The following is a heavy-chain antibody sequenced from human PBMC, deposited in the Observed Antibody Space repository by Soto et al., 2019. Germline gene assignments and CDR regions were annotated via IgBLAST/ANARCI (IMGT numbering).Heavy chain of an antibody. CDR1: GFTFSDYW. Sequence: GGSLRLSCAASGFTFSDYWMHWVRQAPGKGLVWVSRINSDGGTTNYADSVKGRFTISRDNAKNTLYLQVDSLRVEDTAVYYCARALTGTFDYWGHGALVTVSS. CDR2: INSDGGTT. J-gene: IGHJ4*01. CDR3: ARALTGTFDY. V-gene: IGHV3-74*01. D-gene: IGHD2-8*02.